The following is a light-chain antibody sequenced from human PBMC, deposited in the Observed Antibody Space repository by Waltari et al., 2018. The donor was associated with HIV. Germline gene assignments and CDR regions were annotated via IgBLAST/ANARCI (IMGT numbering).Light chain of an antibody. CDR1: HDISTS. CDR2: DAS. V-gene: IGKV3D-11*01. CDR3: QQRNDWLIT. Sequence: IVLSQYPVTLSLSPGERATITCWASHDISTSLAWYQQKPGQSPRLRLYDASVRATDIPARFSGSGSETDFTLTIDTVEREDSGIYYCQQRNDWLITFGQGTRLE. J-gene: IGKJ5*01.